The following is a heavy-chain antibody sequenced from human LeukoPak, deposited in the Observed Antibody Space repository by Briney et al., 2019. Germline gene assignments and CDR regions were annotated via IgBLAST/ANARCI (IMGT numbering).Heavy chain of an antibody. Sequence: GRSLRLSCAASGFTFSSYSMNWVRQAPGKGLEWVSSISSSSSYIYYADSVKGRFTISRDNAKNSLYLQMNSLRAEDTAVYYCASNTMVRGVFFDYWGQGTLVTVSS. CDR3: ASNTMVRGVFFDY. CDR2: ISSSSSYI. J-gene: IGHJ4*02. V-gene: IGHV3-21*01. CDR1: GFTFSSYS. D-gene: IGHD3-10*01.